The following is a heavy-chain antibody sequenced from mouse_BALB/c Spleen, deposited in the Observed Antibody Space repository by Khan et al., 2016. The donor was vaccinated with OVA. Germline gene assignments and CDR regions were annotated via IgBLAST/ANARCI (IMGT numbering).Heavy chain of an antibody. V-gene: IGHV9-3*02. CDR2: INTNTGEP. Sequence: QVQLVQSGPELKKPGETVRISCKASGYTFTNYGMNWVNQAPGKGLKWMGWINTNTGEPTFAEEFKERFAFSLDTSASTAYMQINNLTHVYTATYFWARGYDTYGFWFAYCGKGTLVTVFA. J-gene: IGHJ3*01. CDR1: GYTFTNYG. CDR3: ARGYDTYGFWFAY. D-gene: IGHD2-2*01.